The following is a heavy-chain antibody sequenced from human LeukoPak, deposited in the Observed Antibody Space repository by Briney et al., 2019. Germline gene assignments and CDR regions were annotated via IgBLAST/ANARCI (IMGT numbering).Heavy chain of an antibody. V-gene: IGHV1-2*02. CDR1: EYTFTGYY. CDR3: ASGYRFGN. CDR2: INPNSGAT. Sequence: ASVKVSCKASEYTFTGYYMHWVRQAPGQGLEWMGWINPNSGATDYAQNFQGRVTLTRDTPISTAYVELSRLRSDDTAVYYCASGYRFGNWGQGTLVTVSS. J-gene: IGHJ4*02. D-gene: IGHD5-18*01.